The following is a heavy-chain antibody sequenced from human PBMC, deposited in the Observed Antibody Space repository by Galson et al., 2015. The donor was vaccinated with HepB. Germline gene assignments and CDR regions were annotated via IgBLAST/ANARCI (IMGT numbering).Heavy chain of an antibody. V-gene: IGHV3-64*01. Sequence: SLRLSCAASGFTFSSYAMHWVRQAPGKGLEYVSAISSNGGSTYYANSVKGRFTISRDNSKNTLYLQMGSLRAEDMAVYYCARSVSLWQQLVPGYWGQGTLVTVSS. CDR1: GFTFSSYA. CDR3: ARSVSLWQQLVPGY. J-gene: IGHJ4*02. D-gene: IGHD6-13*01. CDR2: ISSNGGST.